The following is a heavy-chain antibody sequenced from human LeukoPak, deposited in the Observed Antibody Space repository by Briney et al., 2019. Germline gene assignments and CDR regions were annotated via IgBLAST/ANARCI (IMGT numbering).Heavy chain of an antibody. CDR3: AIGGTSLDY. CDR2: IHPSGGST. CDR1: GYTFTSYY. D-gene: IGHD1-7*01. J-gene: IGHJ4*02. Sequence: GASVKVSCEASGYTFTSYYMNWVRQAPGQGLEWMGIIHPSGGSTGYAQKFQGRVTMTRDTSTSTVYMELSSLRSEDTAVYYCAIGGTSLDYCGEGTLVTASS. V-gene: IGHV1-46*01.